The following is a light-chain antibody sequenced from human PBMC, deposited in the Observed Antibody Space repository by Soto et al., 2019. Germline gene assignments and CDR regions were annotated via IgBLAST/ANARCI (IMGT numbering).Light chain of an antibody. J-gene: IGKJ1*01. Sequence: EIVMTQSPATLSVSPGEGATLSCRASQSVSSNLAWYQQKPGQAPRLLIYATSSRATGIPDRFSGSGSQTGFTLTISRLEPEDFAVYYCQQYGTSPRTFGQGTKVDIK. CDR1: QSVSSN. CDR2: ATS. V-gene: IGKV3-20*01. CDR3: QQYGTSPRT.